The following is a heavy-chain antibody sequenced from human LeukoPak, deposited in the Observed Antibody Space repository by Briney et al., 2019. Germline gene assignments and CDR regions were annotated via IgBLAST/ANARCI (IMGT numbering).Heavy chain of an antibody. Sequence: TLSLTCAVSGGSISSGGYSWSWIRQPPGKGLEWIGYIYHSGSTYHNPSLESRVTISVDRSKNQFSLKLSSVTAADTAVYYCARLMVRGVIFFDYWGQGTLVTVSS. CDR1: GGSISSGGYS. V-gene: IGHV4-30-2*01. D-gene: IGHD3-10*01. CDR2: IYHSGST. CDR3: ARLMVRGVIFFDY. J-gene: IGHJ4*02.